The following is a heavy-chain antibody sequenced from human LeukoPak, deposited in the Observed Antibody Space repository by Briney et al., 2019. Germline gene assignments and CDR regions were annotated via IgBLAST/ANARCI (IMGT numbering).Heavy chain of an antibody. CDR2: INHSGST. CDR3: ARGQGQQLGYFDY. V-gene: IGHV4-34*01. Sequence: KPSETLSLTCAVYGGSFSGYYWSWIRQPPGKGLEWIGEINHSGSTNYNLSLKSRVTISVDTSKNQFSLKLSSVTAADTAVYYCARGQGQQLGYFDYWGQGTLVTVSS. D-gene: IGHD6-13*01. J-gene: IGHJ4*02. CDR1: GGSFSGYY.